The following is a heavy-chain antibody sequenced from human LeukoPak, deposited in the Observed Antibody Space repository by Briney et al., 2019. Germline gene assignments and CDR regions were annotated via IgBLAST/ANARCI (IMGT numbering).Heavy chain of an antibody. D-gene: IGHD3-10*01. V-gene: IGHV4-34*01. CDR3: AGGRGRHYYGSGSYYVDY. CDR2: INHSGST. CDR1: GGSFSGYY. Sequence: SETLSLTCAVYGGSFSGYYWSWIRQPPGKGLEWIGEINHSGSTNYNPSLKSRVTISVDTSKNQFSLKLSSVTAADTAVYYCAGGRGRHYYGSGSYYVDYWGQGTLVTVSS. J-gene: IGHJ4*02.